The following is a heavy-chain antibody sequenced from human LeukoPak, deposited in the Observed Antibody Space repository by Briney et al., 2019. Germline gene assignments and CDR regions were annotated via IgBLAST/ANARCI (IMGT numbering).Heavy chain of an antibody. D-gene: IGHD3-16*01. CDR3: ARDPNIAWGLLGTDAFDI. J-gene: IGHJ3*02. CDR2: IYTSGST. V-gene: IGHV4-4*07. Sequence: SETLSLTCTVSGGSISSYYWSWIRQPAEKGLEWIGRIYTSGSTNYNPSLKSRVTMSVDMSKNQFSLKLSSVTAADTAVYYCARDPNIAWGLLGTDAFDIWGQGTMVTVSS. CDR1: GGSISSYY.